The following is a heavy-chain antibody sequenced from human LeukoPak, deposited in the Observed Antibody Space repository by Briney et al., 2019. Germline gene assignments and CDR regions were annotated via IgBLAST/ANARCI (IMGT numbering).Heavy chain of an antibody. CDR1: GGPFSSYA. D-gene: IGHD1-26*01. J-gene: IGHJ3*02. Sequence: GVSVKVFCKASGGPFSSYAISWVRQAPGQGLEWMGGNTPIFGTANDAQKFQGRVTIATDESTSTAYMELSSLRSDDTAVYYCAIDRGSAFDIWGQGTMVTVSS. V-gene: IGHV1-69*05. CDR3: AIDRGSAFDI. CDR2: NTPIFGTA.